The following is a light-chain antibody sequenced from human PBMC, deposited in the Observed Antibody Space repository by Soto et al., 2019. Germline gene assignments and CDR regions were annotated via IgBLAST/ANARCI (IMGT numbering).Light chain of an antibody. CDR3: HQYDSLPLT. CDR1: QSVASNY. CDR2: GAS. V-gene: IGKV3-20*01. Sequence: EIVLTQSPGTLSLSPGERATLSCRASQSVASNYLGWYQQKPGQAPRVLIFGASIRATGIPDRFSASGSGSDFTLTISRLEPDDFAVYYCHQYDSLPLTFGGGTKVDIK. J-gene: IGKJ4*01.